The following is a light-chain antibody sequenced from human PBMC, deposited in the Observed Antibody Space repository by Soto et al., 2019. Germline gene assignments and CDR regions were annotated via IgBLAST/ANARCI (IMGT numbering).Light chain of an antibody. Sequence: DLQMTQSPSSLSASVGDRVTITCQASQDISNYLNWYQQEPGKAPKLLIYDASNLETGVPSRFSGSGSGTDFTFTISSLQSEDFAAYYCQQYENFPYTFGQGTKLEIK. CDR3: QQYENFPYT. CDR2: DAS. CDR1: QDISNY. V-gene: IGKV1-33*01. J-gene: IGKJ2*01.